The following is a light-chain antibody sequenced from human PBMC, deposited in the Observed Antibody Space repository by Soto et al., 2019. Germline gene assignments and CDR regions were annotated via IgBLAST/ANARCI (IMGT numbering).Light chain of an antibody. V-gene: IGKV1-39*01. CDR1: QSISSY. CDR2: AAS. CDR3: QQYYTSSLWP. Sequence: DIPMTQPPSSLSASVGARVPLFCRPSQSISSYLNWYQQKPGKAPKLLIYAASSLQSGVPSRFSGSGSGTDFTLTISSLQPEDFATYYCQQYYTSSLWPFGQGTKVDI. J-gene: IGKJ1*01.